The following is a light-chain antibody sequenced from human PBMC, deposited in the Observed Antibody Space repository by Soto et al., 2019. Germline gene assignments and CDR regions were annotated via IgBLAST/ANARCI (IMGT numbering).Light chain of an antibody. CDR1: SSHIGSSNL. CDR3: CSYAGSSPLYV. V-gene: IGLV2-23*01. Sequence: QSVLTQPASVSGSPGQSITISCTASSSHIGSSNLVSWYQHHSGKAPKLIIYEGNKRPSGVSNRFPGSKSGKTASLTISGLQAEDEGTYYCCSYAGSSPLYVFGTGTKVTVL. J-gene: IGLJ1*01. CDR2: EGN.